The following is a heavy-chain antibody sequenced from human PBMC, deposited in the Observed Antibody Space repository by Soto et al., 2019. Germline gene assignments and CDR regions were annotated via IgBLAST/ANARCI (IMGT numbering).Heavy chain of an antibody. CDR3: AKDTSPWYSSGWTPHY. Sequence: GGSLRLSCAASGFTFNNFWMHWVRQAPGKGLVWVSRIKSDGSSKNYADSVKGRFTISRDNAKNTLYLQINSLRAEDTAVYYCAKDTSPWYSSGWTPHYWGQGTLVTVSS. CDR1: GFTFNNFW. CDR2: IKSDGSSK. D-gene: IGHD6-19*01. V-gene: IGHV3-74*01. J-gene: IGHJ4*02.